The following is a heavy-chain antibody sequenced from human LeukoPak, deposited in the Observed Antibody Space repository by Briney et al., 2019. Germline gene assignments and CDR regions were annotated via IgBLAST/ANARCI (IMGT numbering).Heavy chain of an antibody. CDR1: GFTVSSNY. Sequence: GGSLRLACAASGFTVSSNYMSWVRQAPGRGLEWVSVIYSGGSTYYADSVKGRLTISRDNSKNTLYLQMNSLRAEDTAVYYCARAPELEPPNGFDIWGQGTMVTVSS. V-gene: IGHV3-66*02. D-gene: IGHD1-1*01. CDR3: ARAPELEPPNGFDI. CDR2: IYSGGST. J-gene: IGHJ3*02.